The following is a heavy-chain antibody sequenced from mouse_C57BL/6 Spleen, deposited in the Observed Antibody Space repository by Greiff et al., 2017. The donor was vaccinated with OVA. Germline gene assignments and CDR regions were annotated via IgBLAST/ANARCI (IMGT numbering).Heavy chain of an antibody. D-gene: IGHD3-2*02. V-gene: IGHV1-15*01. CDR3: TRHLRDY. Sequence: QVQLQQSGAELVRPGASVTLSCKASGYTFTDYEMHWVKQTPVHGLEWIGAIDPETGGTAYNQKFKGKAILTADKSASTAYMELRSLTSEDSAVYYCTRHLRDYWGQGTTLTVSS. J-gene: IGHJ2*01. CDR1: GYTFTDYE. CDR2: IDPETGGT.